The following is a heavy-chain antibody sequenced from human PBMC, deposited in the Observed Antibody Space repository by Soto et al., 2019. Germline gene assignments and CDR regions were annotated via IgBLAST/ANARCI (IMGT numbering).Heavy chain of an antibody. CDR1: GFTFSDHY. CDR3: ARDLHGFTY. V-gene: IGHV3-72*01. J-gene: IGHJ4*02. CDR2: TRNKANSYTT. Sequence: EVQLVESGGGLDQPGGSLRLSCAASGFTFSDHYMDWVRQAPGKGLEWVGRTRNKANSYTTEYAASVKGRFTISRDDSKNSLYPQMNSLKTEDTAVYYCARDLHGFTYWGQGTLGTVSS.